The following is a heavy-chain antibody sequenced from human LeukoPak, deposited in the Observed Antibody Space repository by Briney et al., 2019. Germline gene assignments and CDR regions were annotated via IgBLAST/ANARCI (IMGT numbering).Heavy chain of an antibody. J-gene: IGHJ4*02. CDR3: ARERGYGDYVDY. D-gene: IGHD4-17*01. CDR2: IKQDGSEK. V-gene: IGHV3-7*01. CDR1: GFTFSSYW. Sequence: AGSLRLSCAASGFTFSSYWMSWVRQAQGKGLEWVANIKQDGSEKYYVDSVKGRFTISRDNAKNSLYLQMNSLRAEDTAVYYCARERGYGDYVDYWGQGTLVTVSS.